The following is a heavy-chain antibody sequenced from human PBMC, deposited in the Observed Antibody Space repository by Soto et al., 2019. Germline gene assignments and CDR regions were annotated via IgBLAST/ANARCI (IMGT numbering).Heavy chain of an antibody. CDR1: GYSFTSYW. Sequence: GESLKISCKGSGYSFTSYWISWVRQMPGKGLEWMGRIDPSDSYTNYSPSFQGHVTISADKSISTAYLQWSSLKASDTAMYYCARHFYDIVVVPAAYNYGMDVWGQGTTVTVSS. D-gene: IGHD2-2*01. CDR3: ARHFYDIVVVPAAYNYGMDV. V-gene: IGHV5-10-1*01. CDR2: IDPSDSYT. J-gene: IGHJ6*02.